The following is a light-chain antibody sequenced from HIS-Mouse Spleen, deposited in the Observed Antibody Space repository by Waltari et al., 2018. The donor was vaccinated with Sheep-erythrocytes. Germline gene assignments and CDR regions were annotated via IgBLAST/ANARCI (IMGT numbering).Light chain of an antibody. Sequence: DIVMIESPLSLPVTPGEPASISCRSSQSRMHSNGYNYLDWYLQKPGQSPQLLIYLGSNRASGVPDRFSGSGSGTDFTLKISRVEAEDVGVYYCMQALQTPRTFGQGTKVEIK. CDR2: LGS. CDR3: MQALQTPRT. J-gene: IGKJ1*01. V-gene: IGKV2-28*01. CDR1: QSRMHSNGYNY.